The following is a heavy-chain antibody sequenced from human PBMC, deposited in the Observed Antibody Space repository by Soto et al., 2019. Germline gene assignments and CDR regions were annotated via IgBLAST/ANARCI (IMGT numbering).Heavy chain of an antibody. CDR2: INAGNGNT. D-gene: IGHD2-21*01. Sequence: ASVKVSCKASGYTFTNYAMHWVRQAPGQRLEWMGWINAGNGNTKYSQKFQGRVTITRDTSASTAYMELSSLRSEDTAVYYCARDDERWSDCDLGYWGQGVLVTVSS. CDR1: GYTFTNYA. CDR3: ARDDERWSDCDLGY. J-gene: IGHJ4*02. V-gene: IGHV1-3*01.